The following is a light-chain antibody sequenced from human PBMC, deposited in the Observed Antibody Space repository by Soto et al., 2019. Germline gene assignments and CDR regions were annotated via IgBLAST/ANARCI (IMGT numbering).Light chain of an antibody. Sequence: EIALTQSGGTLSLSPGERATLSCRASQSVSSSYLAWYQQKPGQAPRLLIYGASSRAAGIPDRFSGSGSGTDFTLTISRLEPEDFAVYYCQQYGSSPSFGQGTRLEIK. J-gene: IGKJ5*01. CDR3: QQYGSSPS. CDR2: GAS. V-gene: IGKV3-20*01. CDR1: QSVSSSY.